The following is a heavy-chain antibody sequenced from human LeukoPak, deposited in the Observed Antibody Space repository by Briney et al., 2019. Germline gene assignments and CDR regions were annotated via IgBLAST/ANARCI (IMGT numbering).Heavy chain of an antibody. CDR2: ISDSGGST. V-gene: IGHV3-23*01. Sequence: GGSLRLSCAASGFTFSSYAMSWVRQAPGKGLKWVSAISDSGGSTYYADSVKGRFTISRDNSKNTLYLRMNSLRVEDTAVYYCAKPQYCTTGVCSRFDCWGQGTLVTVSS. J-gene: IGHJ4*02. CDR1: GFTFSSYA. D-gene: IGHD2-8*01. CDR3: AKPQYCTTGVCSRFDC.